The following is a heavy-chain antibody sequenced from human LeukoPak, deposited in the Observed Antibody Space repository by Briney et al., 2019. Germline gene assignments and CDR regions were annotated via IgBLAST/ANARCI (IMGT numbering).Heavy chain of an antibody. CDR1: GFTFSSYA. CDR3: AKVSPALS. Sequence: PGXSXXLSCAXXGFTFSSYAXSWVRQAPGKGVGWVSAISGSGGRTYYADSVKGRFTISKDNSKKTLYLQMDSLRAEDTAVYYCAKVSPALSWGQGTLVTVSS. CDR2: ISGSGGRT. J-gene: IGHJ5*02. D-gene: IGHD2-15*01. V-gene: IGHV3-23*01.